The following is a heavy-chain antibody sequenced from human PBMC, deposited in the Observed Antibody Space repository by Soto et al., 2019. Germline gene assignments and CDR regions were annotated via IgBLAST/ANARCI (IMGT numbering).Heavy chain of an antibody. CDR2: IIPIFGTA. CDR3: ARGESVVVAATPWVGWFDP. Sequence: GASVKVSCKASGGTFSSYAISWVRQAPGQGLEWMGGIIPIFGTANYAQKFQGRVTITADKSTSTAYMELSSLRSEDTAVYYCARGESVVVAATPWVGWFDPWGRGTLVTVSS. V-gene: IGHV1-69*06. J-gene: IGHJ5*02. D-gene: IGHD2-15*01. CDR1: GGTFSSYA.